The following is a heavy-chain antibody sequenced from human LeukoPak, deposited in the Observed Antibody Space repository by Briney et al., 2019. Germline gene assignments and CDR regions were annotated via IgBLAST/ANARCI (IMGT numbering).Heavy chain of an antibody. CDR1: GYSFTSYW. CDR3: TRAVFGGSYAGGVGY. CDR2: IYPVDSAT. D-gene: IGHD1-26*01. J-gene: IGHJ4*02. V-gene: IGHV5-51*07. Sequence: GESLKTSCKGSGYSFTSYWIGWVHQMPGKGLEWMGIIYPVDSATRSRPSFDGPVTLSADTSTSTAYLQWRSLKGSDTAIYYCTRAVFGGSYAGGVGYWGQGTLVTVSS.